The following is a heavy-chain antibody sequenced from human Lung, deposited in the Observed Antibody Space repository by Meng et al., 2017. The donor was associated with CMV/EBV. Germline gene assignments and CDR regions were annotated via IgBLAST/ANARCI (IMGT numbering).Heavy chain of an antibody. D-gene: IGHD5-24*01. V-gene: IGHV1-2*02. CDR1: GYTFTGYY. Sequence: ASXXVSXKASGYTFTGYYMHWVRQAPGQGLEWMGWINPNSGGTNYAQKFQGRVTMTRDTSISTAYMELSRLRSDDTAVYYCARGTFRDGYNRPLDYWVQGTLVTVSS. CDR3: ARGTFRDGYNRPLDY. CDR2: INPNSGGT. J-gene: IGHJ4*02.